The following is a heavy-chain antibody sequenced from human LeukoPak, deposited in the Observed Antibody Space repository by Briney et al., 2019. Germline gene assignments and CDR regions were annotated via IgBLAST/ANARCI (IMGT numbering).Heavy chain of an antibody. Sequence: ASVKVSCKASGYTFTSYDINWVRQATGQGLEWMGWMNPNSGNTGYAQKFQGRVTMTRNTSISTAYMELSSLRSEDTAVYYCAKDSKRFRGVIQSFDYWGQGTLVTVSS. CDR3: AKDSKRFRGVIQSFDY. D-gene: IGHD3-16*02. CDR1: GYTFTSYD. J-gene: IGHJ4*02. V-gene: IGHV1-8*01. CDR2: MNPNSGNT.